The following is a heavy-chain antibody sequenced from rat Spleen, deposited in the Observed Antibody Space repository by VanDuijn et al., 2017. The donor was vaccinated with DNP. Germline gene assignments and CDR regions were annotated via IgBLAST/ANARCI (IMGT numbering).Heavy chain of an antibody. D-gene: IGHD1-1*01. CDR2: ISYSGST. V-gene: IGHV3-1*01. J-gene: IGHJ4*01. Sequence: EVQLQESGPGLVKPSQSLSLTCSVTGYSITSTYWGWIRTFPGNKMEWIGHISYSGSTIYNPSYKIRLSITRDTSKNKFFLQLNSLNTEDTATYYCARLRLEWEVRAMDAWGQGTSVTVSS. CDR3: ARLRLEWEVRAMDA. CDR1: GYSITSTY.